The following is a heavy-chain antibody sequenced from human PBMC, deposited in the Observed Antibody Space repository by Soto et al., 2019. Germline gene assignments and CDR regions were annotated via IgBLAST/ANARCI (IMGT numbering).Heavy chain of an antibody. CDR1: GFSLSNAGLG. CDR3: ASTYSTSWYWFDP. J-gene: IGHJ5*02. Sequence: QVTVKESGPVLVKPTETLTLTCTVSGFSLSNAGLGVSWIRQPPGKALEWLAHIFSHDEKSYSTSLKSRLTISQDTSKSQVVLIMPNMDPVDTATYYCASTYSTSWYWFDPWGQGTLVTVSS. V-gene: IGHV2-26*04. D-gene: IGHD6-13*01. CDR2: IFSHDEK.